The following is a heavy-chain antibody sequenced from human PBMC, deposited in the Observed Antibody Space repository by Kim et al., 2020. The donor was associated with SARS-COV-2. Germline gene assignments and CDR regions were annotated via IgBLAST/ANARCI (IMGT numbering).Heavy chain of an antibody. CDR1: GYTFTSYA. CDR2: INTNTGNP. D-gene: IGHD3-3*01. Sequence: ASVKVSCKASGYTFTSYAMNWVRQAPGQGLEWMGWINTNTGNPTYAQGFTGRFVFSLDTSVSTAYLQISSLKAEDTAVYYCARDPGRFTIFGVVITDYYYYGMDVWGQGTTVTVSS. J-gene: IGHJ6*02. V-gene: IGHV7-4-1*02. CDR3: ARDPGRFTIFGVVITDYYYYGMDV.